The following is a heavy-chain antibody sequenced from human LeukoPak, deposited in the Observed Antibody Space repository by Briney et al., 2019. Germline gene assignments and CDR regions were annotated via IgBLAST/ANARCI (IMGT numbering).Heavy chain of an antibody. J-gene: IGHJ4*02. D-gene: IGHD3-22*01. CDR1: GGSISSYY. Sequence: SGTLSLTCTVSGGSISSYYWSWIRQPAGKGLEWIGRIYTSGSTNYNPSLKSRVTMSVDTSKSQFSLKLSSVTAADTAVYYCARDSYYYDSRSNRFDYWGQGTLVTVSS. V-gene: IGHV4-4*07. CDR2: IYTSGST. CDR3: ARDSYYYDSRSNRFDY.